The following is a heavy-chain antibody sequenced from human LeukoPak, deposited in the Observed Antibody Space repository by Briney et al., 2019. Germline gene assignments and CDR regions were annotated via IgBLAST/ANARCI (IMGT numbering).Heavy chain of an antibody. D-gene: IGHD3-10*01. J-gene: IGHJ3*02. Sequence: GASVKVSRKASGGTFSSYAISWVRQAPGQGLEWMGGIIPIFGTANYAQKFQGRVTITADKSTNTAYMELSSLRSEDTAVYYCARDQIKSSWFGELSIHAFDIWGQGTMVTVSS. V-gene: IGHV1-69*06. CDR1: GGTFSSYA. CDR3: ARDQIKSSWFGELSIHAFDI. CDR2: IIPIFGTA.